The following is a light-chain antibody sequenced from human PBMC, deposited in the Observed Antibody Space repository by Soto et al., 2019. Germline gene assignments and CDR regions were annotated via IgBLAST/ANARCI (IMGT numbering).Light chain of an antibody. J-gene: IGKJ3*01. CDR2: DAS. CDR3: QERSKWPPGFT. V-gene: IGKV3-11*01. Sequence: EIVLTQSPATLSLSPGDRATLSCRASQSVSSYLAWYQQKPGQAPRLLIYDASNRATGIPARFSGSGSGTDFTLTISSLEPDDFAVYYCQERSKWPPGFTCGPGTKVDIK. CDR1: QSVSSY.